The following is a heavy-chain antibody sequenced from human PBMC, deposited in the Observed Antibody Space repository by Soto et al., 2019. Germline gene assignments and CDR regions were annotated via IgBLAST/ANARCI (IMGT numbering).Heavy chain of an antibody. V-gene: IGHV4-59*01. CDR3: GVDRGALYFES. D-gene: IGHD3-10*01. Sequence: SETLSLTCSVSGRSMSSNYWSWIRQSPDKGLEWLGYVFYGGTDYNPSLGSRVSMSVETSKSQFSLKLTSVNVADPAGSNCGVDRGALYFESWGPGILVTVSS. CDR2: VFYGGT. CDR1: GRSMSSNY. J-gene: IGHJ4*02.